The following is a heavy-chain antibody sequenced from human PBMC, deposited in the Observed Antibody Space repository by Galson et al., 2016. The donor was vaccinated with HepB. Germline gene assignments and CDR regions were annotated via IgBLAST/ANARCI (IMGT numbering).Heavy chain of an antibody. V-gene: IGHV3-33*01. CDR3: TRDHPRQWPTLYYYNMDV. CDR2: IWHDGSEK. D-gene: IGHD2-8*01. CDR1: GFSFSDYG. J-gene: IGHJ6*02. Sequence: LRLSCATSGFSFSDYGMHWVRQAPGKGLEWVAIIWHDGSEKYYADSVKGRFTISRDNSQNTLYLQMNSLRPEDTARYFCTRDHPRQWPTLYYYNMDVWGQGTTVTVSS.